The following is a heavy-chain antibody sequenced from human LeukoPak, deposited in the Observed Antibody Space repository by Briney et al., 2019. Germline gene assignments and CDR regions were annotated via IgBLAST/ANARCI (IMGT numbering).Heavy chain of an antibody. J-gene: IGHJ4*02. D-gene: IGHD6-13*01. CDR2: VYSDGIT. V-gene: IGHV3-53*01. Sequence: GGSLRLSCAASGVAVSNSYMSWVRQAPGKGLEWVSIVYSDGITYYVDSVKGRFTISRDNSRNTLYLQMNSLRAEDTAVYYCARLVSLAAAGMGDYWGQGTLVTVSS. CDR1: GVAVSNSY. CDR3: ARLVSLAAAGMGDY.